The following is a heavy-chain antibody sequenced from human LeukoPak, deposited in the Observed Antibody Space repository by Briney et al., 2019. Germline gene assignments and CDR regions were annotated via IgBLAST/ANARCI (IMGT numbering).Heavy chain of an antibody. D-gene: IGHD3-10*01. V-gene: IGHV3-23*01. CDR3: AKVYGSGSYYFPDC. Sequence: GGSQRLSCAASGFTFSSYAMGWVRQAPGKGLEWVSSISGGGGSTYHSDSVKGRFTISRDNSKNTLYLQMNSLRAEDTAVYYCAKVYGSGSYYFPDCWGQGTLVTVSS. J-gene: IGHJ4*02. CDR2: ISGGGGST. CDR1: GFTFSSYA.